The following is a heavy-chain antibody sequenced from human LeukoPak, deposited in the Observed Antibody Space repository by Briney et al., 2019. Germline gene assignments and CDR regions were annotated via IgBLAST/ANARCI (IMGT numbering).Heavy chain of an antibody. CDR2: IYTSGST. V-gene: IGHV4-61*02. J-gene: IGHJ4*02. Sequence: SETLSLTCTVSGGSISSGSYYLSWIRQLAGKGLEWIGRIYTSGSTNYNPSLKSRVTISVDTSKNQFSLKLSSVTAADTAVYYCARETILLYYYDSSGIDYWGQGTLVTVSS. CDR1: GGSISSGSYY. CDR3: ARETILLYYYDSSGIDY. D-gene: IGHD3-22*01.